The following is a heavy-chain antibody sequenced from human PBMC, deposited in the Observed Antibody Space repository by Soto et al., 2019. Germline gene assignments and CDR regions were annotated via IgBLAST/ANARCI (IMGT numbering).Heavy chain of an antibody. CDR1: GGIFSNYG. CDR2: IMPSSDTP. V-gene: IGHV1-69*01. CDR3: AIDESADYVWGSFRS. Sequence: QVQLVQSGADVKKPGSSVKVSCKASGGIFSNYGISWVRQAPGQGLEWMGGIMPSSDTPNYAQKFQGRVTITADESTSTAYMDLSSLRSEDTAVYYCAIDESADYVWGSFRSWGQGTLVTVSS. J-gene: IGHJ5*02. D-gene: IGHD3-16*02.